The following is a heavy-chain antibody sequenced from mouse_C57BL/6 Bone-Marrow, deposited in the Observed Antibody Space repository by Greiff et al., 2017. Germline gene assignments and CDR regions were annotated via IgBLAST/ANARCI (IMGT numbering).Heavy chain of an antibody. CDR3: ASDYDPWFAY. D-gene: IGHD2-4*01. J-gene: IGHJ3*01. CDR1: GFTFSSYG. Sequence: EVQLVESGGDLVKPGGSLKLSCAASGFTFSSYGMSWVRQTPDKRLEWVATISSGGSYTYYPDSVKGRFTISRDNAKNTLYLQMSSLKSEDTAMYYCASDYDPWFAYWGQETLVTVSA. V-gene: IGHV5-6*01. CDR2: ISSGGSYT.